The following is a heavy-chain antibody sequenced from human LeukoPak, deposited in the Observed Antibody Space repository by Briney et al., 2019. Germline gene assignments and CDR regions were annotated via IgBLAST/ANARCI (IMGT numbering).Heavy chain of an antibody. D-gene: IGHD1-26*01. CDR1: GFTFSNYA. V-gene: IGHV3-30*03. CDR2: ILSDGSIQ. Sequence: GGSLRLSCAASGFTFSNYAMSWVRQAPGKGLEWVAVILSDGSIQNSADSVRGRFIISRDNSKNTLFLQMNRLRTEDTAVYYCARGAILGGYNLIDDWGQGTLVTVSS. CDR3: ARGAILGGYNLIDD. J-gene: IGHJ4*02.